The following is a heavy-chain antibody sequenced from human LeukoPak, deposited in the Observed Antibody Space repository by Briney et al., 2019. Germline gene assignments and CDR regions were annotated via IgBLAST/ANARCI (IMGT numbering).Heavy chain of an antibody. CDR3: AKDRNYYGSGSYYQLFDY. D-gene: IGHD3-10*01. Sequence: GGSLRLSCAASGFTFSSYAMNWVRQAPGKGLEWVSAISGSGGSTYYADSVKGRFTISRDNSKNTLYLQMNSLRAEDTAVYYCAKDRNYYGSGSYYQLFDYWGQGTLVTVSS. CDR2: ISGSGGST. V-gene: IGHV3-23*01. CDR1: GFTFSSYA. J-gene: IGHJ4*02.